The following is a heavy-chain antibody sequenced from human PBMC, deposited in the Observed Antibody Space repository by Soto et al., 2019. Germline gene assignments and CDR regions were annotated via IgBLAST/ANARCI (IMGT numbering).Heavy chain of an antibody. J-gene: IGHJ5*02. CDR3: ARGGASSKWFAP. CDR2: IGYSGAT. V-gene: IGHV4-31*03. CDR1: GGSITSGGSF. D-gene: IGHD2-15*01. Sequence: QVHLQESGPGLVRPSQTLSLTCTVSGGSITSGGSFWSWIRQHPGKGPEWIAFIGYSGATSYNPSLASRVTISDDTYKIQFSLNLRSVTASDTAVYYCARGGASSKWFAPWGQGTLVTVSS.